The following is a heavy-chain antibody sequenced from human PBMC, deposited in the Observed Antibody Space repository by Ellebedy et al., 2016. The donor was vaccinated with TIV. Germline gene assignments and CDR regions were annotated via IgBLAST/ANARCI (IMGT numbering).Heavy chain of an antibody. CDR3: ARGGGGYYYDSSGYYYFDY. Sequence: SETLSLXCAVYGGSFSGYYWSWIRQPPGKGLEWIGEINHSGSTNYNPSLKSRVTISVDTSKNQFSLKLSSVTAADTAVYYCARGGGGYYYDSSGYYYFDYWGQGTLVTVSS. D-gene: IGHD3-22*01. V-gene: IGHV4-34*01. CDR2: INHSGST. CDR1: GGSFSGYY. J-gene: IGHJ4*02.